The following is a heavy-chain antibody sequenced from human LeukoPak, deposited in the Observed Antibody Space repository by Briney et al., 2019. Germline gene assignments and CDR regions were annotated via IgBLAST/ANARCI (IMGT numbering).Heavy chain of an antibody. Sequence: GGSLRLSCAASGFTFSSYDMHWVRQAPGKGLEWVAVISFDGSNKYYADSVKGRFTISGDNSKNTLYLQMNSLRAEDTAVYYCARGIQLWFHAFDIWGQGTMVTVSS. CDR2: ISFDGSNK. J-gene: IGHJ3*02. CDR3: ARGIQLWFHAFDI. CDR1: GFTFSSYD. D-gene: IGHD5-18*01. V-gene: IGHV3-30*03.